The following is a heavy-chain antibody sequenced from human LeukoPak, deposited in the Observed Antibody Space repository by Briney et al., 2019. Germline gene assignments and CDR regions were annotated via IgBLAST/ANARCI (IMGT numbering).Heavy chain of an antibody. CDR3: ARRRPLRGGAFDI. D-gene: IGHD3-16*01. J-gene: IGHJ3*02. CDR2: ISYDGSNK. V-gene: IGHV3-30-3*01. CDR1: GFTFSSYA. Sequence: GRSLRLSCAASGFTFSSYAMHWVRQAPGKGLEWVAVISYDGSNKYYADSVKGRFTISRDNSKNTLYLQMNSLRAEDTAVYYCARRRPLRGGAFDIWGQGTMVTVSS.